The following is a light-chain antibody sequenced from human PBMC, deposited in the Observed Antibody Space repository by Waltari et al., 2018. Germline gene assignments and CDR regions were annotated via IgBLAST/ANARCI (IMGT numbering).Light chain of an antibody. V-gene: IGKV3D-15*01. Sequence: EIVMTQSPATLPVSPGERATLSCRASQSVGVDLAWYQQKPGQDPRLLIYGASNRATGIPARFSGSGSGTEFTLTINSLQSEDFAIYYCQQYNKWPPYTFGQGTKLEIK. CDR2: GAS. J-gene: IGKJ2*01. CDR1: QSVGVD. CDR3: QQYNKWPPYT.